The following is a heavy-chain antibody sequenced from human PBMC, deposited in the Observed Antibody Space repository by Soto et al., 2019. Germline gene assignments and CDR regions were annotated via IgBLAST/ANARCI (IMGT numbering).Heavy chain of an antibody. D-gene: IGHD3-10*02. V-gene: IGHV3-30*18. Sequence: QVQLVESGGGVVQPGRSLRLSCAASGFTFSSYGMHWVRQAPGKGLEWVAVISYDGSNKYYADSVKGRFTISRDNSKNTLYLQMNSLRAEDTAVYYGAKCSGSYNWYFDLWGRGTLVTVSS. CDR1: GFTFSSYG. J-gene: IGHJ2*01. CDR2: ISYDGSNK. CDR3: AKCSGSYNWYFDL.